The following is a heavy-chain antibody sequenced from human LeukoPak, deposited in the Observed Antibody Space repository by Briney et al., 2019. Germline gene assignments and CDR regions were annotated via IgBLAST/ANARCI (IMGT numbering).Heavy chain of an antibody. CDR1: GFTFSSYA. D-gene: IGHD5-18*01. CDR3: AKDRGTAMVAFDY. V-gene: IGHV3-23*01. Sequence: GGSLRLSCAASGFTFSSYAMSWVRQAPGKGLEWVSAISGSGGSTYYADSVKGRFTISRDNSKSTLCLQMNSLRAEDTAVYYCAKDRGTAMVAFDYWGQGTLVTVSS. CDR2: ISGSGGST. J-gene: IGHJ4*02.